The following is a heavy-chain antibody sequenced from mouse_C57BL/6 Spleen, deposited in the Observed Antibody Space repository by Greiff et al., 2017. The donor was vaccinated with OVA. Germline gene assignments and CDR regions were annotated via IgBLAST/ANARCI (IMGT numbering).Heavy chain of an antibody. D-gene: IGHD4-1*01. J-gene: IGHJ2*01. CDR1: GYTFTDYY. CDR3: ARSNFFDY. Sequence: VQLVESGAELVRPGASVKLSCKASGYTFTDYYINWVKQRPGQGLEWIARIYPGSGNTYYNEKFKGKATLTAEKSSSTAYMQLSSLTSEDAAVCFCARSNFFDYWGQGTTLTVSS. V-gene: IGHV1-76*01. CDR2: IYPGSGNT.